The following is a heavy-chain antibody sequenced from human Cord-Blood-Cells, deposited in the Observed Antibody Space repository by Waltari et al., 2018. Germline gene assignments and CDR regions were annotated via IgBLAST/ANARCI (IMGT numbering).Heavy chain of an antibody. CDR3: ATSSPPLY. J-gene: IGHJ4*02. V-gene: IGHV3-21*01. CDR2: ISSSSSYI. D-gene: IGHD6-13*01. Sequence: EVQLVESGGGLVKPGGSLRLSCAASGFTFSSFSMNWVRQAPGKGLEWFSSISSSSSYIYYADSVKGRFTIARDNAKNSLYLQMNSLRAEDTAVYYCATSSPPLYWGQGTLVTVSS. CDR1: GFTFSSFS.